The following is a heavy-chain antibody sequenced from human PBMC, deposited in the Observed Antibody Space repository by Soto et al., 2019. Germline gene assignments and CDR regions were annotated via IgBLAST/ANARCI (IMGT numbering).Heavy chain of an antibody. Sequence: QITLKESGPPLVKPTQTLTLTCTFSGFSLNTGGLGVGWIRQPPGKALEWLALIYWDGDKRYSPSLKSRLSIPKATAPNQLALPEPTLDPVATASYSCAHSRCGGDCLRSYSAHYYYGMAVWGQGPTVTVSS. CDR1: GFSLNTGGLG. V-gene: IGHV2-5*02. CDR3: AHSRCGGDCLRSYSAHYYYGMAV. D-gene: IGHD2-21*02. CDR2: IYWDGDK. J-gene: IGHJ6*02.